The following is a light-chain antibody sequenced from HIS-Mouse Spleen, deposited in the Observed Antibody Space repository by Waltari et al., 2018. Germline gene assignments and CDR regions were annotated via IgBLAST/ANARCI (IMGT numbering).Light chain of an antibody. CDR1: SLRSFY. J-gene: IGLJ2*01. V-gene: IGLV3-19*01. CDR3: NSRDSSGNHVV. CDR2: GKN. Sequence: AVSVALGQTVRITCQGDSLRSFYASWYQQKPGQAPVLVIYGKNNRPSGIPDRFSGSSSGNTASLTITGAQAEDEADYYCNSRDSSGNHVVFGGGTKLTVL.